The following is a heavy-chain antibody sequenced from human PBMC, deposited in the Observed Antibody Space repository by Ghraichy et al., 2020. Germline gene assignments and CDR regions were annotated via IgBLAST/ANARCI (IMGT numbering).Heavy chain of an antibody. CDR3: VKGWYSYYYMDV. CDR1: GFTFSSYV. V-gene: IGHV3-23*01. J-gene: IGHJ6*03. D-gene: IGHD6-19*01. CDR2: ISDSGSYT. Sequence: GGSLRLSCAASGFTFSSYVMNWVRQAPGKGLEWASSISDSGSYTYYADSVKGRFTISRDNSKNTLYLQMNSLRAEDTAMYFCVKGWYSYYYMDVWGKGTTVTVSS.